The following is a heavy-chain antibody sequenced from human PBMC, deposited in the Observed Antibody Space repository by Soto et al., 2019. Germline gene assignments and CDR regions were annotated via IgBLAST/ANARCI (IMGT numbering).Heavy chain of an antibody. CDR3: ARCQYFDWLLYGGLDL. Sequence: GGSLRLSCAASGFTFSSYWMSWVRQAPGKGLEWVANIKQDGSEKYYVDSGKGRFTISRDNAKNSLYLQMNSLRAEDTAVYYCARCQYFDWLLYGGLDLWGRGTLVTVSS. CDR2: IKQDGSEK. V-gene: IGHV3-7*01. CDR1: GFTFSSYW. J-gene: IGHJ2*01. D-gene: IGHD3-9*01.